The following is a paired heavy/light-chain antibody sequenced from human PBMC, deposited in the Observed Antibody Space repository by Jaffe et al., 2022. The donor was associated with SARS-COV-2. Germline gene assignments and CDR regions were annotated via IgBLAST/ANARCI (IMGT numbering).Light chain of an antibody. J-gene: IGKJ4*01. CDR3: QQYDNLPL. CDR2: DSS. V-gene: IGKV1-33*01. Sequence: DIQMTQSPSSLSASVGDRVTITCQASQDIGKYLNWYQQKPGKAPKLLIYDSSNLQTGVPSRFSGSGSGTDFTFTISSLQPEDIATYYCQQYDNLPLFGGGTKVEIK. CDR1: QDIGKY.
Heavy chain of an antibody. J-gene: IGHJ5*02. Sequence: QLQLQESGPGLVKPSETLSLTCTVSGGSLRSRHYYWGWIRQLPGKRLEWIGSIFHSENTYYNPPLKSRVTISLDTSKNQFSLKLSPVTAADTAVYYCARGVGIKWFDPWGQGTLVTVSS. CDR3: ARGVGIKWFDP. CDR1: GGSLRSRHYY. D-gene: IGHD2-8*01. V-gene: IGHV4-39*01. CDR2: IFHSENT.